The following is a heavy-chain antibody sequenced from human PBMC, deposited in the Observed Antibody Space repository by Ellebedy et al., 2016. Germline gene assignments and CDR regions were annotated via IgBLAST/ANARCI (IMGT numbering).Heavy chain of an antibody. CDR3: ARGANGDYDFWSGYYSGYDYYYYMDV. CDR2: MNPNSGNT. Sequence: ASVKVSCXASGYTFTSYDINWVRQATGQGLEWMGWMNPNSGNTGYAQEFQGRVTMTRNTSISTAYMELSSLRSEDTAVYYCARGANGDYDFWSGYYSGYDYYYYMDVWGKGTTVTVSS. CDR1: GYTFTSYD. D-gene: IGHD3-3*01. V-gene: IGHV1-8*01. J-gene: IGHJ6*03.